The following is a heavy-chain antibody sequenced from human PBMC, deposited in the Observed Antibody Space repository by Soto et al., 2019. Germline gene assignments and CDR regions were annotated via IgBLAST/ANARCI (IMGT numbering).Heavy chain of an antibody. J-gene: IGHJ3*01. V-gene: IGHV3-30-3*01. D-gene: IGHD3-3*01. CDR3: ARGLTISYVHDEAFGF. Sequence: QVQLVESGGGVVQPGRSLRLSCAASGFTFSSYAMHWVRQAPGKGLRWLAMVSFDGSDIYYADSVKGRFTISRDNSKNTLYLQMSSLRPEDTAIYYCARGLTISYVHDEAFGFWGQGTMVTVSA. CDR1: GFTFSSYA. CDR2: VSFDGSDI.